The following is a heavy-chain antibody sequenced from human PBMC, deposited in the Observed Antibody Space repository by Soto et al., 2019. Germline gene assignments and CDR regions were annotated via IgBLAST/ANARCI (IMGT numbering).Heavy chain of an antibody. Sequence: ASVKVSCKASGYTFSNYNINWLRQASGQGLEWMGWMNPDSGNTGYAEKFQGRVTMTRNSSISTAYMELSGLRSEDTAVYYCAREAASDPSFYYHYMDVWGKGTTVTVSS. V-gene: IGHV1-8*01. D-gene: IGHD3-10*01. CDR1: GYTFSNYN. CDR2: MNPDSGNT. CDR3: AREAASDPSFYYHYMDV. J-gene: IGHJ6*03.